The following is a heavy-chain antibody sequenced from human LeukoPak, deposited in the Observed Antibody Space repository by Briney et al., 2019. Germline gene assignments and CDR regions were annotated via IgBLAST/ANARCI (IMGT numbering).Heavy chain of an antibody. J-gene: IGHJ3*02. Sequence: GGSLRLSCAASGFTFDDYGMSWVRQAPGKGLEWVSGINWNGGSTGYADSVKGRFTISRDNAKNSLYLQMNSLRDEDTAVYYCARDSDYLNAFDIWGQGTMVTVSS. V-gene: IGHV3-20*04. CDR2: INWNGGST. CDR1: GFTFDDYG. D-gene: IGHD4-17*01. CDR3: ARDSDYLNAFDI.